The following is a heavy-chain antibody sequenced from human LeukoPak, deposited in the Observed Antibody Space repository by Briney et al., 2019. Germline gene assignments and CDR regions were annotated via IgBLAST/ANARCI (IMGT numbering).Heavy chain of an antibody. CDR1: GFTLRSYV. J-gene: IGHJ4*02. CDR3: AKVTTVSRGVFDY. Sequence: PGGSLRLSCVAAGFTLRSYVMNWVRQTPGKGLEWVSAISGSGGSTYYADSVKGRFTISRDNSKNTLYLQMNSLRAEDTAVYYCAKVTTVSRGVFDYWGQGTLVTVSS. CDR2: ISGSGGST. V-gene: IGHV3-23*01. D-gene: IGHD4-17*01.